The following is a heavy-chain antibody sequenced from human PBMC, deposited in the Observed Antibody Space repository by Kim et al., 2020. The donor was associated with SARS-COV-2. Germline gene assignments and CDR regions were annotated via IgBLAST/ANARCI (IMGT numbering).Heavy chain of an antibody. Sequence: SETLSLTCAVYGGSISSYCWNWVRQRPGQGLGWVGIVSHCDGSNSSQYLKSQIPVTIDADKTQYYLRLKSGTAAATDVDECACGRNVGDTAAYLGVW. CDR2: VSHCDGS. V-gene: IGHV4-34*10. CDR1: GGSISSYC. J-gene: IGHJ6*01. D-gene: IGHD2-2*01. CDR3: ACGRNVGDTAAYLGV.